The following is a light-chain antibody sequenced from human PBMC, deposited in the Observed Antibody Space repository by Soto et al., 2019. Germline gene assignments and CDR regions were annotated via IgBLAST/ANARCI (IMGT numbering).Light chain of an antibody. V-gene: IGKV1-39*01. CDR2: AVS. CDR1: QSIGTN. Sequence: DIQMTQSPSSLSASVGDRVTITCRASQSIGTNLNWYQQRPGKAPKLLIYAVSSLQSGVSSRFSGSGSGTDFALTISVLEPEDFEVDYYQVRDNWPLKYIFGQGTKLEI. J-gene: IGKJ2*01. CDR3: QVRDNWPLKYI.